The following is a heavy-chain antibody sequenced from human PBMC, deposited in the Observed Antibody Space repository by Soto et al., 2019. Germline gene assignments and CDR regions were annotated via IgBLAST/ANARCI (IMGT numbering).Heavy chain of an antibody. V-gene: IGHV3-23*01. Sequence: GGSLRLSCAASGFTFSNYAMTWVRRAPGKGLEWVSAISASGGGTFYADSVKGRFIISRDSSKNTLYLQMNSLRVEDTAVYYCAKSRTATTSCYGSWGQGTMVTVSS. D-gene: IGHD2-21*02. J-gene: IGHJ5*02. CDR1: GFTFSNYA. CDR3: AKSRTATTSCYGS. CDR2: ISASGGGT.